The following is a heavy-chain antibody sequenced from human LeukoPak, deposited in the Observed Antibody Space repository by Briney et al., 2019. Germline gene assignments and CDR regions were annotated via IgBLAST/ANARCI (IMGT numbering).Heavy chain of an antibody. CDR3: TRHSPDYYGSGGYPSIYDY. CDR2: IRSKANSYAT. V-gene: IGHV3-73*01. CDR1: GFTFGGSA. J-gene: IGHJ4*02. Sequence: GGSLRLSCAASGFTFGGSAMHWVRQASGKGLEWVGRIRSKANSYATAYAASVKGRFTISRNDSKNTAYLQINSLKTEDTAVYYCTRHSPDYYGSGGYPSIYDYWGQGTLVTVSS. D-gene: IGHD3-10*01.